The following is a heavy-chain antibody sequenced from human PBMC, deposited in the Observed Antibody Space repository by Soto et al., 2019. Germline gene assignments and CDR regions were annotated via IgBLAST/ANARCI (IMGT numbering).Heavy chain of an antibody. CDR1: GFTFSAYS. CDR2: VNSGGTTK. D-gene: IGHD2-2*01. Sequence: EVQLVESVGGLVQPGGSLRLSCAVSGFTFSAYSMNWVRQAPGKGLEWVSYVNSGGTTKYYAGSVKGRFTISRDNAQNSLYLQMNSLRAEDTAIYYCARMSSSVSPGCWGQGTLVTVSS. CDR3: ARMSSSVSPGC. V-gene: IGHV3-48*01. J-gene: IGHJ4*02.